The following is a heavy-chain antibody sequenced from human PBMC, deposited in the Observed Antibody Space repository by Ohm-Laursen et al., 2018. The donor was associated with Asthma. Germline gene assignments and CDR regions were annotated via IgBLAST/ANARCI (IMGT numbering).Heavy chain of an antibody. CDR2: IYPDGGEK. J-gene: IGHJ4*02. V-gene: IGHV3-7*05. CDR1: GFTFSSYW. D-gene: IGHD3-16*01. CDR3: ATNLPYEAENY. Sequence: GSLRLSCTASGFTFSSYWMSWVRQAPGKGLEWVANIYPDGGEKYYVDSVDGRFTISRDNAKNSLYLQMNSLRAEDTAVYYCATNLPYEAENYWGQGTLVTVSS.